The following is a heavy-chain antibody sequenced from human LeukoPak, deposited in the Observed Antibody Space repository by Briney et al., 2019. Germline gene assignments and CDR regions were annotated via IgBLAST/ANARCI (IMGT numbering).Heavy chain of an antibody. CDR3: ARGYCSSTSCYKDYYYYMDV. CDR2: IIPIFGTA. J-gene: IGHJ6*03. D-gene: IGHD2-2*02. Sequence: ASVKVSCKASGGTFSSYAISWVRQAPGQGLEWMGGIIPIFGTANYAQKFQGRVTITTDESTSTAYMELSSLRSEDTAAYYCARGYCSSTSCYKDYYYYMDVWGKGTTVTVSS. CDR1: GGTFSSYA. V-gene: IGHV1-69*05.